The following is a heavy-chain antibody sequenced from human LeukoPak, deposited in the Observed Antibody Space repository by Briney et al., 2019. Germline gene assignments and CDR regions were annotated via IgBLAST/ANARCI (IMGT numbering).Heavy chain of an antibody. J-gene: IGHJ4*02. CDR3: AKNTNWNGGFDY. Sequence: QPGGSLRLSCAASGFTFSSYAMSWVRPAPGKGLEWGSAISGSGGSTYYADSVKGRFTISRDNSKNTLYLQMNSLRAEDTAVYYCAKNTNWNGGFDYWGQGTLVTVSS. D-gene: IGHD1-1*01. V-gene: IGHV3-23*01. CDR1: GFTFSSYA. CDR2: ISGSGGST.